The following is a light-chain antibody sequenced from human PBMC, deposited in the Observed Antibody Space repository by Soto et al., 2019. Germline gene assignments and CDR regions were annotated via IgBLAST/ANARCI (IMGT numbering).Light chain of an antibody. CDR3: CSYAGANTLV. CDR1: SSDVGTYNL. CDR2: EVN. V-gene: IGLV2-23*02. J-gene: IGLJ2*01. Sequence: QSALTQPASVSGSPGQSLTISCTGTSSDVGTYNLVSWYQQHPGKAPRLLIFEVNKWPSGVSNRFSGSKSGNTASLTISGLQAGDEADYHCCSYAGANTLVFGGGTKLTVL.